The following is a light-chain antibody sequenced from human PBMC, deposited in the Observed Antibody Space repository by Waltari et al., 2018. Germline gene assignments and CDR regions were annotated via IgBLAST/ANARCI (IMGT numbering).Light chain of an antibody. V-gene: IGKV3-11*01. Sequence: EIVLTQSPATLSLYPGERATLSCRASQSLHIYLAWYQHKPGQSPRLLIYDASKRATGVPARFSASGSETDFTLTISSLEPEDSAVYYCHQRWNWPLNFGGGTRLEIK. CDR1: QSLHIY. CDR2: DAS. CDR3: HQRWNWPLN. J-gene: IGKJ4*01.